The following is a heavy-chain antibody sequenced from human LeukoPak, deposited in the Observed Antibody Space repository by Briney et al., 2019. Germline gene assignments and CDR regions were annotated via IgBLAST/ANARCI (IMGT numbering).Heavy chain of an antibody. CDR2: ISSYNGKT. J-gene: IGHJ4*02. CDR3: ARVLITMVRGPPISTDY. D-gene: IGHD3-10*01. Sequence: EASVKVSCKASGVTFSNFAISWVRQAPGQGLEWMGWISSYNGKTNYAQKLQDRVTMTTDTSTSTAYMDLRSLRSDDTAVYYCARVLITMVRGPPISTDYWGQGTLVTVSS. CDR1: GVTFSNFA. V-gene: IGHV1-18*01.